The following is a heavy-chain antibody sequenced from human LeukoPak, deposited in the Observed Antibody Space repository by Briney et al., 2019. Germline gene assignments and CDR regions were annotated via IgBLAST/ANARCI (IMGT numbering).Heavy chain of an antibody. CDR3: ARHGSRVLDY. J-gene: IGHJ4*02. D-gene: IGHD1-26*01. CDR2: IYYSGST. V-gene: IGHV4-59*01. Sequence: SETLSLTCTVSGDSISSNYWSWIRQPPGKGLEWIRYIYYSGSTNYNPSLKSRVTISIDTSKNQFSLKLTSVTAADTAVYYCARHGSRVLDYWGPGTLVTVSS. CDR1: GDSISSNY.